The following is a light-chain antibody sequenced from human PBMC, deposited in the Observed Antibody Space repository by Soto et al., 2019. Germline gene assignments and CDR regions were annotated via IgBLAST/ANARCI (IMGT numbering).Light chain of an antibody. V-gene: IGKV3-15*01. Sequence: EIVMTQSPATLSVSPGERATLSCRASQSVNTNLAWYQQKPCQAHRLLISDASTRATGIPARFSGSGSGTEFTLTISSLQSEDFAVYYCQQYNNWPKLTFGGGTKVDIK. J-gene: IGKJ4*01. CDR2: DAS. CDR1: QSVNTN. CDR3: QQYNNWPKLT.